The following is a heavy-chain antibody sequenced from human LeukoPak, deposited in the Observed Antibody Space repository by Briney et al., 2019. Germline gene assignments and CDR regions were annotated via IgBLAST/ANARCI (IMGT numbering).Heavy chain of an antibody. V-gene: IGHV3-23*01. CDR2: ISGSGGST. D-gene: IGHD3-3*01. Sequence: GGSLRLPCAASGFTFSSYAMSWVRQAPGKGLEWVSAISGSGGSTYYADSVKGRFTISRDNSKNTLYLQMNSLRAEDTAVYYCAKVSVWSGYYSGMDVWGQGTTVTVSS. CDR1: GFTFSSYA. J-gene: IGHJ6*02. CDR3: AKVSVWSGYYSGMDV.